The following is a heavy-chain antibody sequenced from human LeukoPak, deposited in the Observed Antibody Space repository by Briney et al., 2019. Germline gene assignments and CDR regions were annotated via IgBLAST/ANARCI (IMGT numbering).Heavy chain of an antibody. J-gene: IGHJ5*02. D-gene: IGHD2-2*01. CDR2: INSDGSST. V-gene: IGHV3-74*01. Sequence: PGGSLRLSCAASGFTFSSYWMHWVRQAPGKGLVWVSRINSDGSSTSYADSVKGRFTISRDNAKNTLYLQMNSLRAEDTAVYCCARGPEEYQLLSWFDPWGQGTLVTVSS. CDR1: GFTFSSYW. CDR3: ARGPEEYQLLSWFDP.